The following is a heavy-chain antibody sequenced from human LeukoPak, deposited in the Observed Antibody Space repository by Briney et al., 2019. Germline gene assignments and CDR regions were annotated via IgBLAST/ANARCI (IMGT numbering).Heavy chain of an antibody. CDR1: GYDFSNDW. Sequence: GESLKISCKGSGYDFSNDWIAWVRQMPGKDLEWMGIISPADSDTRYSPSSQGQVTISADKSISTAYLQWSSLKASDSATYYCARHPRGPWGQGTLVAVSS. D-gene: IGHD3-10*01. CDR2: ISPADSDT. CDR3: ARHPRGP. V-gene: IGHV5-51*01. J-gene: IGHJ5*02.